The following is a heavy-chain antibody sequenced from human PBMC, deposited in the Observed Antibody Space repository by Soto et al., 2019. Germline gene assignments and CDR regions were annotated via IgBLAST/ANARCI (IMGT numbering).Heavy chain of an antibody. CDR1: GYTFTSYY. CDR2: INPSGGST. Sequence: QVQLVQSGAEVKKPGASVKVSCKASGYTFTSYYMHWVRQAPGQGLEWMGIINPSGGSTSYAQKFQGRVTMTRDTSTSTVYMELSSLRSEDTAVYYCARDAGRGLGAIFGVVIIAPGDYWGQGTLVTVSS. D-gene: IGHD3-3*01. CDR3: ARDAGRGLGAIFGVVIIAPGDY. J-gene: IGHJ4*02. V-gene: IGHV1-46*01.